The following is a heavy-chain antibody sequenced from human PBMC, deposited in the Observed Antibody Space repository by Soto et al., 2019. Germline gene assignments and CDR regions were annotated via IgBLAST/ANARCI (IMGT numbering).Heavy chain of an antibody. CDR2: ISVTGSGT. D-gene: IGHD3-22*01. Sequence: EVQLLESGGGLVQPGGSLGLSCAASGFTFSSYDMSWVRQAPGKGLEYVSSISVTGSGTYYADSVKGRFTISRDNSNKSLHRQMTGLRVEDTGVYYGARSTNTRSGDYWGQGTLVTVSS. CDR3: ARSTNTRSGDY. CDR1: GFTFSSYD. J-gene: IGHJ4*02. V-gene: IGHV3-23*01.